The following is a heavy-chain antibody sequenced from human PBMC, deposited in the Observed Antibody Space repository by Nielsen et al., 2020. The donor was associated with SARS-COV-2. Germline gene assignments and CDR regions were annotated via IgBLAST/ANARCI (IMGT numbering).Heavy chain of an antibody. CDR2: ISTSASHI. Sequence: GGSLRLSCAASGFTFSSFSFHWVRQAPGKGLEWVSYISTSASHIFYVDSVKGRFTISRDNVKNSLYLQLSSLRAEDTAVYYCARAGLFSSGSYFDYWGQGTLVTVSS. J-gene: IGHJ4*02. CDR3: ARAGLFSSGSYFDY. V-gene: IGHV3-21*01. CDR1: GFTFSSFS. D-gene: IGHD6-19*01.